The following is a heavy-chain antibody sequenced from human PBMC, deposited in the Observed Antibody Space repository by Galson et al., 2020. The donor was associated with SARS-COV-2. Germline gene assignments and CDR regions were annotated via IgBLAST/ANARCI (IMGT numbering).Heavy chain of an antibody. CDR1: GYSFTSYW. Sequence: HGESLKISCKGSGYSFTSYWIRWVRQMPGKGLEWMGRIDPSDSYTNYSPSFQGHVTISADKSISTAYLQWSSLKASDTAMYYCARQGYDYVWGSPYYWGQGTLVTVSS. D-gene: IGHD3-16*01. V-gene: IGHV5-10-1*01. CDR3: ARQGYDYVWGSPYY. J-gene: IGHJ4*02. CDR2: IDPSDSYT.